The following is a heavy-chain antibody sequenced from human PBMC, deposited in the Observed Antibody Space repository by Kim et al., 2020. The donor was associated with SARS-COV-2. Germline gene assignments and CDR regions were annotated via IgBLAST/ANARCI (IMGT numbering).Heavy chain of an antibody. D-gene: IGHD4-17*01. V-gene: IGHV5-51*01. CDR1: GYTFTNYW. J-gene: IGHJ4*02. Sequence: GESLKISCKGSGYTFTNYWIGWVRQVPGKGLEWVGIIQPTDSNRKYSPSFQGHVIISADKSINTAYLHWSSLKASDTAIYYCARHGDHSDFWTRWGQGTLVTVTS. CDR2: IQPTDSNR. CDR3: ARHGDHSDFWTR.